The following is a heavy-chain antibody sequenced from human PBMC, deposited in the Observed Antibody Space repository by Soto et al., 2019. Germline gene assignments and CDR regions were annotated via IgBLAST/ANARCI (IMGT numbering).Heavy chain of an antibody. V-gene: IGHV1-18*04. Sequence: ASVKVSCKASGYTFTSYGISWVRQAPGQGLEWMGWISAYNGNTNYAQKLQGRVTMTTDTSTSTAYMELRSLRSDDTAVYYCARGTGLLWFGEIQFYYGMDVWAKGPRSPSP. CDR1: GYTFTSYG. D-gene: IGHD3-10*01. J-gene: IGHJ6*02. CDR3: ARGTGLLWFGEIQFYYGMDV. CDR2: ISAYNGNT.